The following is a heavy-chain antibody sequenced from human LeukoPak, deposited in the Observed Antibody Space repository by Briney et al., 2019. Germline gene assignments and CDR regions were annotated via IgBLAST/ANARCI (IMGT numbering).Heavy chain of an antibody. Sequence: PGGSLRLSCAASGFTFSSYSVNWVRQAPEKGLEWVSYISSSSSTIYYADSVKGRFTISRDNAKNSLFLQMNSLRDEDTAVFYCAREGPRDPDAFDIWGQGTMVTVSS. CDR2: ISSSSSTI. J-gene: IGHJ3*02. V-gene: IGHV3-48*02. CDR1: GFTFSSYS. CDR3: AREGPRDPDAFDI.